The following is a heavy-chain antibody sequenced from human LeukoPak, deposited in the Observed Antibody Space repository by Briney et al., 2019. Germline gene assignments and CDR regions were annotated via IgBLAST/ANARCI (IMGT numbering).Heavy chain of an antibody. CDR1: GFTFSSYA. D-gene: IGHD1-26*01. Sequence: GGSLRLSCAASGFTFSSYAMHWVRQAPGKGLEWVAVISYDGSNKYYADSVKGRFTISRDNSKDTLYLQMNSLRAEDTAVYYCARDREWEPGYFDYWGQGTLVTVSS. V-gene: IGHV3-30-3*01. CDR3: ARDREWEPGYFDY. J-gene: IGHJ4*02. CDR2: ISYDGSNK.